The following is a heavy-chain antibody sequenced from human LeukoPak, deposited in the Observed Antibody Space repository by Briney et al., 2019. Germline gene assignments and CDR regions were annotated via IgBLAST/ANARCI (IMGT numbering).Heavy chain of an antibody. CDR2: ISRSSSYI. Sequence: GGSVRLSCAASGFTFSSYSMNWVRQAPGKGLEWVSSISRSSSYIYYADSVKGRFTISRNNAKNSLYLQMNSLRAEDTAVYYCARVSCSSTSCYTESDAFDIWGQGTMVTVSS. CDR3: ARVSCSSTSCYTESDAFDI. J-gene: IGHJ3*02. V-gene: IGHV3-21*01. CDR1: GFTFSSYS. D-gene: IGHD2-2*02.